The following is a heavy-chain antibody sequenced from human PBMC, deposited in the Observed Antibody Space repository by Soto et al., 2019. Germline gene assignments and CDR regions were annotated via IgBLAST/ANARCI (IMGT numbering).Heavy chain of an antibody. J-gene: IGHJ5*02. Sequence: QVQLVESGGGVVQPGGSLRXXCAXXXXXXXSXXMHWVRQAPGKGLEWVAVILYDGSNKYYADSVKGRFTVSRDNSKNTLYLQMNSLRAEDTALYYCARDSVYSSSWLNNWFDPWGQGTLVTVSS. CDR1: XXXXXSXX. CDR3: ARDSVYSSSWLNNWFDP. CDR2: ILYDGSNK. V-gene: IGHV3-30-3*01. D-gene: IGHD6-13*01.